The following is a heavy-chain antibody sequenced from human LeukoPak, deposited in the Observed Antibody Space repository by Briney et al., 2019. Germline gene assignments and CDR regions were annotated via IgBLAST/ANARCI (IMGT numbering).Heavy chain of an antibody. CDR3: RVVVAATNLPYFDY. D-gene: IGHD2-15*01. V-gene: IGHV3-30*02. Sequence: PGGSLRLSCAASGFTFSSYGMHWVRQAPGKGLEWVAFIRYDGSNKYYADSVKGRFTISRDNSKNTLYLQMNSLRAEDTAVYYCRVVVAATNLPYFDYWGQGTLVTVSS. J-gene: IGHJ4*02. CDR2: IRYDGSNK. CDR1: GFTFSSYG.